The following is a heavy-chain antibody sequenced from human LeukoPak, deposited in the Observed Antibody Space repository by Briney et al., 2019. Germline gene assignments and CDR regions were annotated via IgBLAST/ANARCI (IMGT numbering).Heavy chain of an antibody. D-gene: IGHD3-10*01. Sequence: GGSLRLSCEASVRTTYISWVRQAPGKGLEWVAVIWYDGSNKYYADSVKGRFTISRDNSKNTLYLQMNSLRAEDTAVYYCARESEWFGELPYFDYWGQGTLVTVSS. J-gene: IGHJ4*02. CDR1: VRTTY. V-gene: IGHV3-33*08. CDR2: IWYDGSNK. CDR3: ARESEWFGELPYFDY.